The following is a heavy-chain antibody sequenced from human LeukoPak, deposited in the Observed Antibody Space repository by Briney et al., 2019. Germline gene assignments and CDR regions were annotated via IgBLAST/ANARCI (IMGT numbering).Heavy chain of an antibody. CDR2: IYGGGST. D-gene: IGHD5-18*01. CDR1: GFTVSSNY. J-gene: IGHJ4*02. CDR3: AKAPDTASYYFDY. Sequence: GGSLRLSCAASGFTVSSNYMSWVRQAPGKGLEWVSVIYGGGSTYYADSVKGRFTISRDNSKNTLYLQMNSLRTEDTALYYCAKAPDTASYYFDYWGQGTLVTVSS. V-gene: IGHV3-53*05.